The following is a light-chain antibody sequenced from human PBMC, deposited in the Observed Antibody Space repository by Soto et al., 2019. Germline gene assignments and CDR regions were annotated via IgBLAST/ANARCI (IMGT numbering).Light chain of an antibody. J-gene: IGKJ2*01. V-gene: IGKV3-20*01. CDR1: QSVSSSY. Sequence: EIVLTQSPGTLSLSPGERATLSCRASQSVSSSYLAWYHQKPGQAPRLLIYGAFSRATGITDRFSGSGSGTDFTLTISILEPEDFAVYYCQQYGSSPGYTFGQGTKLAIK. CDR3: QQYGSSPGYT. CDR2: GAF.